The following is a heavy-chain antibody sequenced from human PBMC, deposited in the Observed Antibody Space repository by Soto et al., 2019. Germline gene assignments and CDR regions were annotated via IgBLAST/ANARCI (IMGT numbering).Heavy chain of an antibody. D-gene: IGHD1-26*01. J-gene: IGHJ5*02. V-gene: IGHV1-18*01. Sequence: ASVKVSCKASGYIFTNYGISWVRRAPGQGLEWMGWISANNGNTYYAQEFQGRITMTTDTSTSTAYMELRSLRSDDAAVYYCARDRSNSWGAWFDPWGQGTLVTVSS. CDR1: GYIFTNYG. CDR3: ARDRSNSWGAWFDP. CDR2: ISANNGNT.